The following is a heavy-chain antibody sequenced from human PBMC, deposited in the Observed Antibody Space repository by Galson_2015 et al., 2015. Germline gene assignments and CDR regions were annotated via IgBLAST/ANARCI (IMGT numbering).Heavy chain of an antibody. CDR2: IYYSGIT. D-gene: IGHD1-1*01. CDR3: ARHMGDTTRGFDY. CDR1: GGSISNRSYS. V-gene: IGHV4-39*01. Sequence: SETLSLTCTVSGGSISNRSYSWGWIRQPPGKGLEWIGTIYYSGITYYNPSLRSRVTISVDTSKNQFSLKLSSVTAADTAVYYCARHMGDTTRGFDYWGQGTLVTVSS. J-gene: IGHJ4*02.